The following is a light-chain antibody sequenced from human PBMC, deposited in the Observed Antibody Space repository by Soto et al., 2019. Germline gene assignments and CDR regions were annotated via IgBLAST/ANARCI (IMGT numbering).Light chain of an antibody. J-gene: IGKJ1*01. CDR1: QGIMSF. CDR3: QQYHSYPPS. CDR2: AAS. V-gene: IGKV1-16*01. Sequence: DIQMTQSPSSLSASVGDSVTITCRASQGIMSFLAWLQQKPGQAPKPLIFAASTLQSGVPSRFSGSGSGTHFTLTISRLQPEDFATYFCQQYHSYPPSFGQGTKVEI.